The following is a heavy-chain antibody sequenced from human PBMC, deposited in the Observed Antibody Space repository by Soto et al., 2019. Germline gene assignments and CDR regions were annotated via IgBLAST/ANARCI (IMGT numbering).Heavy chain of an antibody. CDR3: SRVQVGEWGHMDV. V-gene: IGHV3-74*02. CDR1: GFTFSSYA. J-gene: IGHJ6*02. D-gene: IGHD3-10*01. Sequence: VQLVESGGGVVQPGRSLRLSCAASGFTFSSYAMHWVRQAPGKGLVWVSRISGDGRTTRYADSVKGRFTISRDNAKNTLYLQLDILRGEDTAVYYCSRVQVGEWGHMDVWGRGTTVTVSS. CDR2: ISGDGRTT.